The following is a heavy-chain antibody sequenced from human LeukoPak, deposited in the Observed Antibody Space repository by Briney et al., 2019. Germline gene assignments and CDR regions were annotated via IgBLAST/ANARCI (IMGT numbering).Heavy chain of an antibody. V-gene: IGHV4-59*01. CDR2: IYYSGST. CDR1: GGSISSYY. CDR3: ARDCFYDSSGYSHDAFDV. D-gene: IGHD3-22*01. J-gene: IGHJ3*01. Sequence: SETLSLTCTVSGGSISSYYWSWIRQPPGKGLEWIAYIYYSGSTNYNPSLKSRVTISVDTSKNQFSLKLSSVTAADTAVYYCARDCFYDSSGYSHDAFDVWSQGTMVTVSS.